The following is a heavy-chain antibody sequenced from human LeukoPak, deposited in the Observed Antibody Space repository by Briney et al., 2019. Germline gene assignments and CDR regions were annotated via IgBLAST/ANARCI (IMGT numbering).Heavy chain of an antibody. CDR1: GFTVSSNY. V-gene: IGHV3-53*01. Sequence: GGSLRLSCAASGFTVSSNYMSWVRQAPGKGLEWVSVIYSGGSTYYADSVKGRFTISRDNSKNTLHLQMNSLRAEDTAVYYCARETTYYYDSSGYSGYYFDYWGQGTLVTVSS. CDR2: IYSGGST. J-gene: IGHJ4*02. D-gene: IGHD3-22*01. CDR3: ARETTYYYDSSGYSGYYFDY.